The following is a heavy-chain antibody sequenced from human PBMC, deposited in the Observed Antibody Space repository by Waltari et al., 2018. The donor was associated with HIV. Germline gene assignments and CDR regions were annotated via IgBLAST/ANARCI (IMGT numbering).Heavy chain of an antibody. CDR3: ARDQDYYDSSGYTSYAFDI. CDR1: ASSISRNYS. D-gene: IGHD3-22*01. Sequence: QVLLQESGPRLVKSSETLSLTCTVSASSISRNYSWGWIRQAPGKGLEWIGSIYRSGTTYYNPSFKTRVTISVNMSKNQYSLKLSSLTAADTAVYYCARDQDYYDSSGYTSYAFDIWGRGTMIIVSS. J-gene: IGHJ3*02. V-gene: IGHV4-38-2*02. CDR2: IYRSGTT.